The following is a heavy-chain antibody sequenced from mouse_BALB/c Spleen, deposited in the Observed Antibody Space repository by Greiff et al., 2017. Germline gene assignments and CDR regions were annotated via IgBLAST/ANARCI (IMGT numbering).Heavy chain of an antibody. CDR3: ARANWGAMDY. D-gene: IGHD4-1*02. Sequence: EGKLQESGPGLVKPSQSLSLTCTVTGYSITSDYAWNWIRQFPGNKLEWMGYISYSGSTSYNPSLKSRISITRDTSKNQFFLQLNSVTTEDTATYYCARANWGAMDYWGQGTSVTVSS. J-gene: IGHJ4*01. V-gene: IGHV3-2*02. CDR2: ISYSGST. CDR1: GYSITSDYA.